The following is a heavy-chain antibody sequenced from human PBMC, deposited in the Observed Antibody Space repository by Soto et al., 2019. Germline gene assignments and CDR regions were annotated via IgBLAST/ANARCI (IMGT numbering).Heavy chain of an antibody. CDR1: GFTISSYG. CDR2: VSSSGGTT. V-gene: IGHV3-23*01. CDR3: AKGSRGVVVPAAMY. D-gene: IGHD2-2*01. Sequence: VQLLESGGGLVQPGWSLRLSCAASGFTISSYGMSWVRQAPGKGLGWVSAVSSSGGTTNYAGSVKGRFTISRANSKNTLYLQMNRLRAEDTAVYYCAKGSRGVVVPAAMYWGQGTLVTVSS. J-gene: IGHJ4*01.